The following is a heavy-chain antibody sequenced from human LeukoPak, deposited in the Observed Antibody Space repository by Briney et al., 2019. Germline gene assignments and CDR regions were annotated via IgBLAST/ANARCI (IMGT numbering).Heavy chain of an antibody. D-gene: IGHD1-14*01. CDR3: ARGPRNDP. CDR2: VHPNSGNT. CDR1: GNTFTKYY. Sequence: GASVKVSCKASGNTFTKYYIHWVRQAPGQGLEWMGWVHPNSGNTAYAQKFQGRVTMTRDTSISTAYMELSGLKSDDTAVYFCARGPRNDPWGQGTLVTVSS. J-gene: IGHJ5*02. V-gene: IGHV1-8*01.